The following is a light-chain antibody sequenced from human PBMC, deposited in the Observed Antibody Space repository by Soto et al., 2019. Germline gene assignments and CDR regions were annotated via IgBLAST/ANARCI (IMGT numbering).Light chain of an antibody. Sequence: EIVLTQSPGTLSLSPGERATLSCRASQSISSSYLAWYQHKPGQAPRLLIFGASSRATDIPDRFSGSGSGTDFTLTISRLEPEDFAVYYCQQFGSSSYTFGQGTKREIK. V-gene: IGKV3-20*01. CDR1: QSISSSY. CDR3: QQFGSSSYT. J-gene: IGKJ2*01. CDR2: GAS.